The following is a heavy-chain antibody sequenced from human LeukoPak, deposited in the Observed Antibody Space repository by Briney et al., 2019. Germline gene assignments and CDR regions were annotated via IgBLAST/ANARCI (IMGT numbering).Heavy chain of an antibody. CDR1: GFTFDDYA. D-gene: IGHD1-14*01. CDR3: AKVQERDFGNKYYFDY. J-gene: IGHJ4*02. CDR2: ISWNSGSI. V-gene: IGHV3-9*01. Sequence: GGSLRLSCAASGFTFDDYAMHWVRQPPGKGPEWVSGISWNSGSIGYADSVTGRFTIYRDKDKNSLYLQMNSLRAEDTALYYCAKVQERDFGNKYYFDYWGQGTLVTVSS.